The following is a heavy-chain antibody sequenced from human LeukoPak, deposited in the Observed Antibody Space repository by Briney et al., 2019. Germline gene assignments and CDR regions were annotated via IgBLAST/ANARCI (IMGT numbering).Heavy chain of an antibody. CDR3: ARDRDSSGWFDY. Sequence: SETLSLACTVSGGSISGFYWGWIRQPPGKGLEWIGFIYYSGSANYNPSLKSRVTMSVDMSKNQFSLKLSSVTAADTTFYYCARDRDSSGWFDYWGQGALVTVSS. V-gene: IGHV4-59*01. J-gene: IGHJ4*02. CDR2: IYYSGSA. D-gene: IGHD6-19*01. CDR1: GGSISGFY.